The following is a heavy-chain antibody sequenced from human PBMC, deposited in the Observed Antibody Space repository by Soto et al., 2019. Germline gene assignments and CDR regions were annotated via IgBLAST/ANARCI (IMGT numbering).Heavy chain of an antibody. Sequence: EVQLVESGGDLVQPGGSLRLSCAASGFTFSSYEMNWVRQAPGRGLEWISYISTSGNSIYYADSVRGRFTVSRDSAKNSLYLQMNSLRAEDTAVYYCAREDINCGGDYFSLWGQGTLVTVSS. D-gene: IGHD2-21*01. J-gene: IGHJ4*02. V-gene: IGHV3-48*03. CDR1: GFTFSSYE. CDR2: ISTSGNSI. CDR3: AREDINCGGDYFSL.